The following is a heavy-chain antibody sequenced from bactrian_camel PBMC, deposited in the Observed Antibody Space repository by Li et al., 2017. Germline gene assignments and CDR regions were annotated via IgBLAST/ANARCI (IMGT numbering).Heavy chain of an antibody. J-gene: IGHJ4*01. CDR3: AKGAGYGSAFADY. CDR1: GFTFSNYW. CDR2: INSAGGST. D-gene: IGHD6*01. V-gene: IGHV3S1*01. Sequence: HVQLVESGGGLVQPGGSLRLSCAASGFTFSNYWMYWIRQAPGKGLEWVSTINSAGGSTYSADSVKGRFAISRDNAKNTVSLQLNSLKAEDMAMYYCAKGAGYGSAFADYWGQGTQVTVS.